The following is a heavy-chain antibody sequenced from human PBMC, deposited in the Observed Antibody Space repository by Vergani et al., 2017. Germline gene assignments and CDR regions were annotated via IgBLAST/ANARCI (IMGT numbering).Heavy chain of an antibody. D-gene: IGHD3-16*01. V-gene: IGHV4-30-4*08. CDR1: DDSIYRGEYY. Sequence: QVHLRESGPGLVHPSQTLSLTCAVSDDSIYRGEYYWTWVRHSPGKGLEWIGYIYYTGATDYHPSLKSRVSMSLDTSKKQFSLNLRSVTAADTAVYFCARIRAYVDRVMDYWGQGTLVTVSS. CDR3: ARIRAYVDRVMDY. J-gene: IGHJ4*02. CDR2: IYYTGAT.